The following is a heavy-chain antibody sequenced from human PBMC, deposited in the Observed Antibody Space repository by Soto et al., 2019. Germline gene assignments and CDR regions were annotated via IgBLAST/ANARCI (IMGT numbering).Heavy chain of an antibody. CDR1: GGSISSYY. J-gene: IGHJ4*02. D-gene: IGHD6-13*01. CDR3: ARDHGSRWYFDS. Sequence: SETLSLTCTVSGGSISSYYWSWIRQPPGKGLEWIGYIYYSGSTNYNPSLKSRVTISVDTSKNQFSLKLSSVTAADTAVYYCARDHGSRWYFDSWGQGTLVTVS. V-gene: IGHV4-59*01. CDR2: IYYSGST.